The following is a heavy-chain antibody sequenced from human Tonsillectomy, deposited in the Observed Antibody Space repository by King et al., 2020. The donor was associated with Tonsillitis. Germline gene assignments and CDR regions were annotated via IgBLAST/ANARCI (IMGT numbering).Heavy chain of an antibody. J-gene: IGHJ4*02. D-gene: IGHD1-26*01. V-gene: IGHV4-59*01. CDR2: IYYSGST. CDR3: ARGGRDSGSPGRVDY. CDR1: GGSISSYY. Sequence: QLQESGPGLVKPSETLSLTCTVSGGSISSYYWNWIRQPPGKELEWIGYIYYSGSTNYNPSLKSRVTISVDTSHNQFSLKLTSVTAAATAVYYCARGGRDSGSPGRVDYWGQGTLVTVSS.